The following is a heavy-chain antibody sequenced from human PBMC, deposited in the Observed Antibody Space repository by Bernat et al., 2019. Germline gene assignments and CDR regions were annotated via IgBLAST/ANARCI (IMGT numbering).Heavy chain of an antibody. CDR3: ARGLNLRRAAAKRHAFDI. V-gene: IGHV4-30-4*01. CDR2: IYYSGST. Sequence: QVQLQESGPGLVKPSQTLSLTCTVSGGSISSGDYYWSWIRQPPGKGLEWIGYIYYSGSTYYNPSLKSRVTISVDTSKNQFSLKLSSVTAADTAVYYCARGLNLRRAAAKRHAFDIWGQGTMVTVSS. J-gene: IGHJ3*02. CDR1: GGSISSGDYY. D-gene: IGHD6-13*01.